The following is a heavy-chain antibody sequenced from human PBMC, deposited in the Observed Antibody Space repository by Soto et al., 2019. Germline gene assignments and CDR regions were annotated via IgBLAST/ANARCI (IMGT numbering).Heavy chain of an antibody. CDR1: GFTVSSNY. J-gene: IGHJ4*02. V-gene: IGHV3-53*01. D-gene: IGHD4-17*01. CDR3: ARDFPGTTVTTGY. Sequence: SGGSLRLSCAASGFTVSSNYMSWVRQAPGKGLEWVSVIYSGGSTYYADSVKGRFTISRDNSKNTLYLQMNSLRAEDTAVYYCARDFPGTTVTTGYWGKGTLVTVSS. CDR2: IYSGGST.